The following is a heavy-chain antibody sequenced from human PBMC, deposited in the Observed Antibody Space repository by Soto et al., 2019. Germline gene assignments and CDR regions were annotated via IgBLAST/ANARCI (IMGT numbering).Heavy chain of an antibody. CDR2: IYYSGST. V-gene: IGHV4-59*08. D-gene: IGHD4-17*01. Sequence: SETLSLTCTVSGGSISSYYWSWIRQPPGKGLEWIGYIYYSGSTNYNPSLKSRVTISVDTSKNQFSLKLSSVTAADTAVYYCARQTYDYGDYVPQGPFDYWGQGTLVTVSS. CDR3: ARQTYDYGDYVPQGPFDY. J-gene: IGHJ4*02. CDR1: GGSISSYY.